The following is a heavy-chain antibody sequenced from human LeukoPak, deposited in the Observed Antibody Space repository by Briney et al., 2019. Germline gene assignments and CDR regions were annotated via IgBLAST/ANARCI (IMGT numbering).Heavy chain of an antibody. CDR1: GGSISSGGYY. D-gene: IGHD6-13*01. J-gene: IGHJ4*02. V-gene: IGHV4-31*03. Sequence: PSETLSLICTVSGGSISSGGYYWSWICQHPGKGLEWIGYIYYSGSTYYNPSLKSRVTISVDTSKNQFSLKLSSVTAADTAVYYCARVGYSSRTFDYWGQGTLVTVSS. CDR2: IYYSGST. CDR3: ARVGYSSRTFDY.